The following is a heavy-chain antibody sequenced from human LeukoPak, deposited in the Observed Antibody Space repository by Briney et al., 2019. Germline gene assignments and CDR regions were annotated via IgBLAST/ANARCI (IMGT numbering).Heavy chain of an antibody. Sequence: SETLSLTCAVYGGSFSGYYWSWIRQPPGKGLEWIGEINHSGSTNYNPSLKSRVTISVDTSKNQFSLRLSSVTAADTAVYYCARARGIVDYWGQGTLVTVSS. D-gene: IGHD6-13*01. CDR3: ARARGIVDY. CDR1: GGSFSGYY. J-gene: IGHJ4*02. CDR2: INHSGST. V-gene: IGHV4-34*01.